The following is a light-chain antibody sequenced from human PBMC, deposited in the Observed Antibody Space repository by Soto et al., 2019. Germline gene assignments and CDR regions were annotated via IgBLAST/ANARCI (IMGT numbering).Light chain of an antibody. CDR1: RSISRW. J-gene: IGKJ5*01. V-gene: IGKV1-5*03. CDR3: QQYNSYSIT. Sequence: DIHMTQSPSILSASVGDRVTITCRASRSISRWLAWYQQKPGKAPKLLIYKASALESGVPSRFSGSGSGTEFTLTISSLQPDDFASYYCQQYNSYSITFGQGTRLEIK. CDR2: KAS.